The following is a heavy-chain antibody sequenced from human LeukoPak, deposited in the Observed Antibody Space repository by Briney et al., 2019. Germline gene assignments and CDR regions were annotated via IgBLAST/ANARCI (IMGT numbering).Heavy chain of an antibody. CDR2: FDPEVGET. Sequence: ASVKVSCKVSGDTLAAYSIHWVRQTPAKGLEWLGGFDPEVGETLYAQGFQGRVTVTEDTATDTAYLDLSSLTTDDTAVYYCATDLLALGLKTFDPWGQGTLVTVSS. J-gene: IGHJ5*02. CDR1: GDTLAAYS. CDR3: ATDLLALGLKTFDP. V-gene: IGHV1-24*01. D-gene: IGHD5-12*01.